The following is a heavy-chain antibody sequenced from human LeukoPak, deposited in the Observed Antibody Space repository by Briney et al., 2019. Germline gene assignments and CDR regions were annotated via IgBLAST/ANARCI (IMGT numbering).Heavy chain of an antibody. J-gene: IGHJ4*02. V-gene: IGHV3-23*01. D-gene: IGHD2-21*01. CDR3: AKLVNY. Sequence: GGSLRLSSVASGFTFSSSSMSWVRQAPGKGMECVSSIRASDGRTNYGDSVEGRFSISRDNSKHTLYLQMNSLRAEDTAVYYCAKLVNYWGQGLLVTVSS. CDR2: IRASDGRT. CDR1: GFTFSSSS.